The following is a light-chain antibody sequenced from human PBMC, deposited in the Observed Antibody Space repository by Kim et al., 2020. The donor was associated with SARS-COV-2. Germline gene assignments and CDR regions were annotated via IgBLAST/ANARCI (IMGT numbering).Light chain of an antibody. V-gene: IGKV1-39*01. CDR2: AAS. Sequence: ASVGDRFTITCRASQGISSYLNWYQQKPGKAPKLLIYAASSLQSGVPSRFSGSGSGTDFTLTISSLQPEDFATYYCQQSYSTPLTFGGGTKVDIK. J-gene: IGKJ4*01. CDR1: QGISSY. CDR3: QQSYSTPLT.